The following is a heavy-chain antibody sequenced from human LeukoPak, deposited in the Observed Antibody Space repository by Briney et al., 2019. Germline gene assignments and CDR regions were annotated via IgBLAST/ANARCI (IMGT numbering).Heavy chain of an antibody. D-gene: IGHD1-1*01. J-gene: IGHJ3*02. CDR3: ARDVHIYGNAFGI. CDR2: IKQDGSEL. CDR1: GFTFSDYW. V-gene: IGHV3-7*01. Sequence: GGSLRLSCAASGFTFSDYWMSWVRQAPGKGLEWVANIKQDGSELYYVDSVKGRFTISRDNAKNSLYLQMNSLRAEDTAVYYCARDVHIYGNAFGIWGQGTMVTVSS.